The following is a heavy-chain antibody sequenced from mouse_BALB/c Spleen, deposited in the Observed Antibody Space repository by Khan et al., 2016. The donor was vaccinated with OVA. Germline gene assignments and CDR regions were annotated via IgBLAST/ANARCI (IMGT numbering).Heavy chain of an antibody. V-gene: IGHV1-7*01. J-gene: IGHJ3*01. CDR2: INPTTDYT. CDR3: VNHGSSAAWFTY. Sequence: VQLVESGAELAKPGASVKMSCKASGYTFTSYWMHWVKQGPGQGLEWIGYINPTTDYTEYNQIFKDKATLTADKSSSTAYMQLSSLTSEDSAVYYCVNHGSSAAWFTYWGQGTLVTVSA. D-gene: IGHD1-1*01. CDR1: GYTFTSYW.